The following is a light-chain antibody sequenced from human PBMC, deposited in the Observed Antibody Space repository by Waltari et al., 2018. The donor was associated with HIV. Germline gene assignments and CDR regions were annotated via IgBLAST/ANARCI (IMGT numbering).Light chain of an antibody. V-gene: IGLV2-14*01. CDR1: SSDAGGYNY. Sequence: QSALTQPASVSGSPGQSIPISCTGTSSDAGGYNYVSWYQQHPGKAPKLMIYEVTNRPSGVSNRFSGSKSGNTASLTISGLQAEDEADYYCNSYTISSTLGVFGGGTKLTVL. CDR3: NSYTISSTLGV. J-gene: IGLJ3*02. CDR2: EVT.